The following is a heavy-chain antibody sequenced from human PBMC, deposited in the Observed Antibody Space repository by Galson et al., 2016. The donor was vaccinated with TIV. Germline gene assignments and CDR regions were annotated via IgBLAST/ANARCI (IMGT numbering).Heavy chain of an antibody. Sequence: SVKVSCKASGVTFSYFAFSWVRQAPGQGLEWMGGIVPMFGTTNYEQTFQGRVTISADESTTSAYLALSSLGSEDTAVYYCAGGRGIYDNSGYFLFDHWGQGPLVTVSS. CDR1: GVTFSYFA. V-gene: IGHV1-69*13. J-gene: IGHJ5*02. D-gene: IGHD3-22*01. CDR3: AGGRGIYDNSGYFLFDH. CDR2: IVPMFGTT.